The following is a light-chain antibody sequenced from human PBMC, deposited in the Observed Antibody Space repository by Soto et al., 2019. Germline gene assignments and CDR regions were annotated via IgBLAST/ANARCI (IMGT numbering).Light chain of an antibody. J-gene: IGKJ1*01. CDR2: GAS. V-gene: IGKV3-15*01. CDR3: QQYNNWPRT. Sequence: EIVLTQSPATLSFSPRERSTLSCMASQSVSSYLDWYQKKPGQTPRLLIYGASTRATGIPARLSGSGYGTELTLTISSMQSEDFAVYYCQQYNNWPRTFGHGTKVDIK. CDR1: QSVSSY.